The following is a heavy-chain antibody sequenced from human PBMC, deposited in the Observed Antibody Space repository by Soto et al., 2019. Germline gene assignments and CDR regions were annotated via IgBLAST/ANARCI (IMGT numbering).Heavy chain of an antibody. CDR1: GGSISSGDYY. Sequence: QVQLQESGPGLVKPSQTLSLTCTVSGGSISSGDYYWSWIRQPPGKGLEWIGYIYYSGSTYYNPSLKIRLTISVDTSKNQFSLKLSSVTAADPAVYYCARGGIVQPIPPGYWGQGPLVTVSS. J-gene: IGHJ4*02. V-gene: IGHV4-30-4*01. CDR3: ARGGIVQPIPPGY. D-gene: IGHD2-21*01. CDR2: IYYSGST.